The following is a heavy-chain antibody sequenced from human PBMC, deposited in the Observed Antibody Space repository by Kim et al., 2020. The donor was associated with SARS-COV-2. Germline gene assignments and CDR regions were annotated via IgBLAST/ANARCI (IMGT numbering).Heavy chain of an antibody. Sequence: GGSLRLSCAASGFTFSSYGMHWVRQAPGKGLEWVAVIWYDGSNKYYADSVKGRFTISRDNSKNTLYLQMNSLRAEDTAVYYCARGLSRAALLDVWGQGTTVTVSS. CDR2: IWYDGSNK. J-gene: IGHJ6*02. D-gene: IGHD6-6*01. CDR1: GFTFSSYG. CDR3: ARGLSRAALLDV. V-gene: IGHV3-33*01.